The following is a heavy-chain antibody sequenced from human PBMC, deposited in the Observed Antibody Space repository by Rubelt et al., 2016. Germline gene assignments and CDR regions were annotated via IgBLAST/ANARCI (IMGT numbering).Heavy chain of an antibody. CDR2: IWYDGSNK. J-gene: IGHJ4*02. CDR1: GFTFSNYG. D-gene: IGHD3-3*01. Sequence: GFTFSNYGIHWVRQSPVKGLEWVAVIWYDGSNKYYADSVKGRFTISRDNSKSTVYLQMNSLRAEDTAVYYCARGPYDFWSGYDHVDNWGQGTLVSVSS. V-gene: IGHV3-33*01. CDR3: ARGPYDFWSGYDHVDN.